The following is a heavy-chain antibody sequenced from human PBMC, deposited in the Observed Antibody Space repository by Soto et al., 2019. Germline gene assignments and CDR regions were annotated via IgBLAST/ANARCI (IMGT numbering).Heavy chain of an antibody. Sequence: SETLSLTCTVSSDSISGRYWTWSRQPAGKGLEWIGRIYSSGETNYNPSLTGRVIMSLDTSKNQFSLNLTSVTAADTAVYYCARASQCKSYFDCFAWLDYWGQGTLFTVSS. D-gene: IGHD3-9*01. CDR2: IYSSGET. J-gene: IGHJ4*02. CDR1: SDSISGRY. CDR3: ARASQCKSYFDCFAWLDY. V-gene: IGHV4-4*07.